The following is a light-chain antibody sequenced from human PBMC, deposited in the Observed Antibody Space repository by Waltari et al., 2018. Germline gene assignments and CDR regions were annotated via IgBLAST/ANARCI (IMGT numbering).Light chain of an antibody. CDR2: VNSDGSH. CDR3: QTGGHGTWV. V-gene: IGLV4-69*01. J-gene: IGLJ3*02. Sequence: QLVLTQSPSASAPLGASVKLTCTLDSGHSTNVIAWLQQQPEKGPRFLMRVNSDGSHSKGDEIPDRFSGSSSGTERYLTISSLQSEDEADYYCQTGGHGTWVFGGGTKLTVL. CDR1: SGHSTNV.